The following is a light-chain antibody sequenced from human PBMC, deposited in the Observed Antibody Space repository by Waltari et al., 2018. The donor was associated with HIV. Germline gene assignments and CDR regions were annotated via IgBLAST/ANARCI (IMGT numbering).Light chain of an antibody. CDR2: GDN. V-gene: IGLV1-44*01. J-gene: IGLJ1*01. CDR1: NSNVGRDV. CDR3: AAWDARLNEYL. Sequence: QSVLTPPHSASGTPGQRVIISCSGSNSNVGRDVVNWYQQLPGTATKLLIYGDNERPSGVPDRFSGSKSGASASLAISDLQSEDEAEYYCAAWDARLNEYLFGTGTKVTVL.